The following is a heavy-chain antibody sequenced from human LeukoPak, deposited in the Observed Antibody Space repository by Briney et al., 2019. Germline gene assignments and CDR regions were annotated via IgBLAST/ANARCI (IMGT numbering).Heavy chain of an antibody. V-gene: IGHV4-59*12. CDR1: GGSISNYF. Sequence: SETLSLTCTVSGGSISNYFWNWIRQPPGKGLEWIGSIYYSGTTHYNPSLESRVTISVDTSKNQFSLKLASVTAADTAIYYCAKGAGGFSYYNWFDPWGQGTLVTVSS. D-gene: IGHD5-18*01. CDR2: IYYSGTT. CDR3: AKGAGGFSYYNWFDP. J-gene: IGHJ5*02.